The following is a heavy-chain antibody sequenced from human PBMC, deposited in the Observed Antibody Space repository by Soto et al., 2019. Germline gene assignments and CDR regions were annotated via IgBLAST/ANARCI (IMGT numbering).Heavy chain of an antibody. D-gene: IGHD2-15*01. V-gene: IGHV3-74*01. J-gene: IGHJ5*02. Sequence: EVQLVESGGGLVQPGGSLRLSCAASGFTFTSYWMHWVRQAPGKGLVWVSRINSDESSTTYADSVKGRFTISRDNARNTLYLQMNSLRAEDTAVYYCARVGVGSYNWFDPWCQGTLVTGSS. CDR2: INSDESST. CDR1: GFTFTSYW. CDR3: ARVGVGSYNWFDP.